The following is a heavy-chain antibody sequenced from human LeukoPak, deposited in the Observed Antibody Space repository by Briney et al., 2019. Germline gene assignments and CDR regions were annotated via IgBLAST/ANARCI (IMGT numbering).Heavy chain of an antibody. V-gene: IGHV4-34*01. Sequence: SETLSLTCAGYGGSFSGYYWSRIRQPPGKGLEWIGEINHSGSTNYNPSLKSRVTISVDTSKNQFSLKLSSVTAADTAVYYCARQTLHMVRGVIISGRPDYWGQGTLVTISS. D-gene: IGHD3-10*01. CDR2: INHSGST. CDR3: ARQTLHMVRGVIISGRPDY. CDR1: GGSFSGYY. J-gene: IGHJ4*02.